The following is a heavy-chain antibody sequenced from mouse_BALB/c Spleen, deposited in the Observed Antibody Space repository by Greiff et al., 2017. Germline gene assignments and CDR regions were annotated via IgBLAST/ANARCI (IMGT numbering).Heavy chain of an antibody. D-gene: IGHD2-4*01. Sequence: EVKLVESGGGLVKPGGSLKLSCAASGFTFSSYPMSWVRQTPEKRLEWVASISSGGSTYYPDSVKGGFTISRDNARNILYLQMSSLRSEDTAMYYCARASTMITTSYWYFDVWGAGTTVTVSS. CDR1: GFTFSSYP. V-gene: IGHV5-6-5*01. CDR3: ARASTMITTSYWYFDV. CDR2: ISSGGST. J-gene: IGHJ1*01.